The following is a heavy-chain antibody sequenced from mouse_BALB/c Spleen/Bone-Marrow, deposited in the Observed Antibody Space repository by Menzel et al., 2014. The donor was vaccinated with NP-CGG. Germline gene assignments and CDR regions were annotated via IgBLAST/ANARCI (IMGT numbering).Heavy chain of an antibody. D-gene: IGHD2-2*01. Sequence: QVQLQQSGPGLVSPSQSLSITCTVSGFSLTSYGVHWVRQPPGKGLGWLGVIWAGGSTNYNSALMSRLSISKDNSKSQVFLKMNSLQTDDTAMYYCARYGYFYAMDYWGQGTSVTVSS. CDR2: IWAGGST. CDR1: GFSLTSYG. V-gene: IGHV2-9*02. J-gene: IGHJ4*01. CDR3: ARYGYFYAMDY.